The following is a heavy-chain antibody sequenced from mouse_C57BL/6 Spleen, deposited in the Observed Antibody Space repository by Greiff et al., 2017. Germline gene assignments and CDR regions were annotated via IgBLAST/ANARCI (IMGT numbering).Heavy chain of an antibody. J-gene: IGHJ4*01. V-gene: IGHV2-2*01. CDR2: IWSGGST. D-gene: IGHD2-4*01. CDR3: ASYYDYDGYYAMDY. Sequence: QVQLKQSGPGLVQPSQSLSITCTVSGFSLTSYGVHWVRQSPGKGLEWLGVIWSGGSTDYNAAFISRLSISKDNSKSQVFFKMNSLQADDTAIYYCASYYDYDGYYAMDYWGQGTSVTVSS. CDR1: GFSLTSYG.